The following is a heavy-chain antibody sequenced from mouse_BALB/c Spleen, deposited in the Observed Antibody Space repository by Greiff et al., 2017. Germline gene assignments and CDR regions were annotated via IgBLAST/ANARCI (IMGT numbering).Heavy chain of an antibody. CDR1: GFTFSDYY. Sequence: EVKLVESGGGLVKPGGSLKLSCAASGFTFSDYYMYWVRQTPEKRLEWVATISDGGSYTYYPDSVKGRFTISRDNAKNNLYLQMSSLKSEDTAMYYCARDQYYYGSSYWYFDVWGAGTTVTVSS. CDR2: ISDGGSYT. V-gene: IGHV5-4*02. D-gene: IGHD1-1*01. CDR3: ARDQYYYGSSYWYFDV. J-gene: IGHJ1*01.